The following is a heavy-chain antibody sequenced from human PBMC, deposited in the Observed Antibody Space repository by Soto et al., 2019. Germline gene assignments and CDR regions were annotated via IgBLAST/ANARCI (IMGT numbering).Heavy chain of an antibody. D-gene: IGHD3-22*01. J-gene: IGHJ4*02. CDR2: IDRDDHK. CDR1: VFSITSVAIG. Sequence: SGPTMVHPRPTLPLTCTFSVFSITSVAIGLSLIGQPPVKALEWLGLIDRDDHKFYSTSLKTRLTISKDTSKNQVVLRMTNMDPVDTATYYCARSSYYYDSRVSPFDYWGQGTLVNVSA. V-gene: IGHV2-70D*14. CDR3: ARSSYYYDSRVSPFDY.